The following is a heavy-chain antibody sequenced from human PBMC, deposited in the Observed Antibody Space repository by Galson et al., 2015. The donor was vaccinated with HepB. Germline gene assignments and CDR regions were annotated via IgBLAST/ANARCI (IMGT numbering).Heavy chain of an antibody. CDR1: GGSLNTYY. V-gene: IGHV4-59*01. CDR3: ARGSEDNYGSFDY. CDR2: VFYSGST. Sequence: LSLTCAVSGGSLNTYYWTWIRQSPGKGLEWVGYVFYSGSTDYNPSLKSRATISVDTSKSQFSLKLTSVTAADTAIYYCARGSEDNYGSFDYWGQGTLVTVSS. D-gene: IGHD3-10*01. J-gene: IGHJ4*02.